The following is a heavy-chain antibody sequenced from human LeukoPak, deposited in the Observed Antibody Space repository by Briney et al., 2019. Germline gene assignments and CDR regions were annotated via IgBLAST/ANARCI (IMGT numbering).Heavy chain of an antibody. J-gene: IGHJ4*02. Sequence: SQTLSLTCAISGDSVSSNTASWNWIRQSPSRGLEWLGRTYYRSQWYNDHAVSAKSRITVNPDTSKNQFSLQLNSVTPEDTAVYYCARGDSSSWPLFDYWGQGTLVTVSS. CDR3: ARGDSSSWPLFDY. CDR2: TYYRSQWYN. V-gene: IGHV6-1*01. D-gene: IGHD6-13*01. CDR1: GDSVSSNTAS.